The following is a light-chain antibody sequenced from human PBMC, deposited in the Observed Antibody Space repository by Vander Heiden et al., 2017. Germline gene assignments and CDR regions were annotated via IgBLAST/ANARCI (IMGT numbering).Light chain of an antibody. Sequence: ALTPPASVSGSSGQSLTLSCTGTRSDVGSYNLVSWYQQHPGKAPKLMIYEGSKRPSGVSNRFSGSKSGNTASLTISGLQAEDEADYYCCSYAGSSTLVVFGGGTKLTVL. V-gene: IGLV2-23*01. CDR1: RSDVGSYNL. CDR3: CSYAGSSTLVV. J-gene: IGLJ2*01. CDR2: EGS.